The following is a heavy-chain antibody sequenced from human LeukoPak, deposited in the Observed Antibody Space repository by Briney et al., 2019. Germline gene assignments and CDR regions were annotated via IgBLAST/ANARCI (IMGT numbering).Heavy chain of an antibody. CDR3: ARIMTSILTVTSHSH. D-gene: IGHD4-17*01. V-gene: IGHV4-39*01. J-gene: IGHJ4*02. Sequence: SETLSLTCTVSGGCIRSSGSYCGWIRQPPGKGLEWIGSIYYSGSTYYNPSLKGRVTISVDTSKNQFSLKLSSLTAADTAVYYCARIMTSILTVTSHSHWGQGALVTVSS. CDR1: GGCIRSSGSY. CDR2: IYYSGST.